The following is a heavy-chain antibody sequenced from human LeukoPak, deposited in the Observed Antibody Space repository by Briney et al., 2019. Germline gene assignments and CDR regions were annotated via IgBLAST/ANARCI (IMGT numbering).Heavy chain of an antibody. CDR1: GFRFSTYA. CDR2: ISGRDDST. J-gene: IGHJ5*01. V-gene: IGHV3-23*01. D-gene: IGHD2-2*01. CDR3: AKDRETSSTSPNWFDS. Sequence: GGSLRLSCAASGFRFSTYAMSWVRQAPGKGLEWVSGISGRDDSTYYANSVKGRFTTSRDNSKNTLYLQMSGLRAEDTAVYYCAKDRETSSTSPNWFDSWGQGTLVTVSS.